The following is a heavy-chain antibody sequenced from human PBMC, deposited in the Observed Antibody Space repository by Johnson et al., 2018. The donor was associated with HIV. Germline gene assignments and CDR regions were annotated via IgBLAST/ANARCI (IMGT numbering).Heavy chain of an antibody. V-gene: IGHV3-74*01. D-gene: IGHD2-2*03. CDR2: INSDGSST. CDR3: AKDGFGWADAFDI. CDR1: GFTFSSYW. Sequence: VQLVESGGGLVQPGGSLRLSCAASGFTFSSYWMHWVRQAPGKGLVWVSRINSDGSSTSYADSVKGRFPISRDNAKNTLYLQMNSLRADDTAVYYCAKDGFGWADAFDIWGQGTMVIVSS. J-gene: IGHJ3*02.